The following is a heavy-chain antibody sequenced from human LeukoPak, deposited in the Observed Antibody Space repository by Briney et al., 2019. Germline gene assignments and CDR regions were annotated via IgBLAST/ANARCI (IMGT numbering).Heavy chain of an antibody. CDR2: ISWNSGSI. J-gene: IGHJ4*02. CDR3: AKVLRRYYDITPLGPLFDY. Sequence: PGGSLRLSCAGSGFTSDDCAMHWVRQAPGKGLEWVSGISWNSGSIGYADSVKGRFTISRDNAKNSLYLQMNSLRAEDTALYYCAKVLRRYYDITPLGPLFDYWGQGILVTVSS. CDR1: GFTSDDCA. D-gene: IGHD3-22*01. V-gene: IGHV3-9*02.